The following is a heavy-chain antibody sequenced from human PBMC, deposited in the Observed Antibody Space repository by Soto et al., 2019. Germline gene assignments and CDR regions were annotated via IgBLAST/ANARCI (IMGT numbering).Heavy chain of an antibody. V-gene: IGHV1-2*04. D-gene: IGHD4-4*01. CDR3: AREYSNYEDGFDY. CDR1: GYTFTGYY. J-gene: IGHJ4*02. Sequence: ASVKVSCKASGYTFTGYYMHWVRQAPGQGLEWMGWINPNSGGTNYAQKFQGWVTMTRDTSISTAYMELSRLRSDDTAVYYCAREYSNYEDGFDYWGQGTLVTVSS. CDR2: INPNSGGT.